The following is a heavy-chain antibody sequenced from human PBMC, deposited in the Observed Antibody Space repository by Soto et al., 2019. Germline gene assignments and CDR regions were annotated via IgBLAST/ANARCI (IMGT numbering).Heavy chain of an antibody. D-gene: IGHD3-10*01. CDR3: ARDLRFGELIDY. J-gene: IGHJ4*02. V-gene: IGHV1-3*01. Sequence: ASVKVSCKASGYTFTSYAMHCVRQAPGQRLEWMGWINAGNGNTKYSQKFQGRVTITRDTSASTAYMELSSLRSEDTAVYYCARDLRFGELIDYWGQGTLVTVSS. CDR2: INAGNGNT. CDR1: GYTFTSYA.